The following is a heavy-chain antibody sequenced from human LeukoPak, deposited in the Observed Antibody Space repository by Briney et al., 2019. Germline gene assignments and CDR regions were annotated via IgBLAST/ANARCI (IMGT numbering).Heavy chain of an antibody. V-gene: IGHV3-48*01. CDR2: ISGSGGTI. Sequence: EGSLRLSCAASGFTFNDYDMHWVRQGSGKGLDWVAYISGSGGTIHYADSVRGRFTISRDNLKRSLYLQMDSLRAEDTAVYYCVKDAQRGFDYSNSLDKWGQGTLVTVSS. D-gene: IGHD4-11*01. J-gene: IGHJ4*02. CDR1: GFTFNDYD. CDR3: VKDAQRGFDYSNSLDK.